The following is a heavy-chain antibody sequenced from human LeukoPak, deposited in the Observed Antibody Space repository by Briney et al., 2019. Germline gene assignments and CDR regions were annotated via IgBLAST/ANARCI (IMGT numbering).Heavy chain of an antibody. Sequence: GGSLRLSYSASGFPFSSYAMHWVRQAPGKGLEYVSAISDSGGSTYYAGSVKGRFTISRDNSKNTLYLQMSSLRAEDTAVYFCVRGYSFGPYGMDVWGQGTTVTVSS. CDR1: GFPFSSYA. V-gene: IGHV3-64D*09. CDR2: ISDSGGST. CDR3: VRGYSFGPYGMDV. J-gene: IGHJ6*02. D-gene: IGHD2-15*01.